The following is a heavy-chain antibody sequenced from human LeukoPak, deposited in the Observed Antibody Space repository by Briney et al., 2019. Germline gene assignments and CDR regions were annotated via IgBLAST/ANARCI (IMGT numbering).Heavy chain of an antibody. D-gene: IGHD1-26*01. CDR3: AKDRGSYSWEASDY. J-gene: IGHJ4*02. V-gene: IGHV3-23*01. Sequence: GGSLRLSCTVSGFTLSSYEMSWIRQAPGKGLEWVSAISGSGGSTYYADSVKGRFTISRDNSKNTLYLQMNSLRAEDTAVYYCAKDRGSYSWEASDYWGQGTLVTVSS. CDR2: ISGSGGST. CDR1: GFTLSSYE.